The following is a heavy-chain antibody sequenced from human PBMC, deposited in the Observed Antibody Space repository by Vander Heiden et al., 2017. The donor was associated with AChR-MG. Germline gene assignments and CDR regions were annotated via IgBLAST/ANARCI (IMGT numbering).Heavy chain of an antibody. CDR3: TTGYSSSWYS. V-gene: IGHV3-15*01. J-gene: IGHJ4*02. D-gene: IGHD6-13*01. CDR1: GFPLTYAW. CDR2: IRSKTDGGTT. Sequence: EAQLVESGGCLVKPGGSLRLSCAASGFPLTYAWMGWVRQVPGKGLEWVGQIRSKTDGGTTDYAVPVRGRFTISRDASKNMLYLQMVSLKTEDTAIYYCTTGYSSSWYSWGQGTLVTVSS.